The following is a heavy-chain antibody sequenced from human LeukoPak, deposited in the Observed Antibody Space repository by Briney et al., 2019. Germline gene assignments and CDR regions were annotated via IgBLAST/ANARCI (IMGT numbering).Heavy chain of an antibody. CDR3: ARGSNWNWFDP. CDR2: IYYGGST. CDR1: GGSFNSGGFY. J-gene: IGHJ5*02. Sequence: SETLSLTCTVSGGSFNSGGFYWSWIRQHPVKGLEWIGYIYYGGSTYYNPSLKSRVTISVDTSENQFSLKLTSVTAADTAVYFCARGSNWNWFDPWGRGTLVTVSS. V-gene: IGHV4-31*03. D-gene: IGHD1-20*01.